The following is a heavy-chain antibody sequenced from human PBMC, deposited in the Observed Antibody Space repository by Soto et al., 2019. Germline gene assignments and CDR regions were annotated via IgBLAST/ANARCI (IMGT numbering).Heavy chain of an antibody. CDR3: ARERHPLIAVAGTDAFDI. J-gene: IGHJ3*02. D-gene: IGHD6-19*01. CDR2: INPNSGGT. CDR1: GYTFTGYY. Sequence: GASVKVSCKASGYTFTGYYMHWVRQAPGQGLEWMGWINPNSGGTNYAQKFQGWVTVTRDTSISTAYMEPSRLRSDDTAVYYCARERHPLIAVAGTDAFDIWGQGTMVTVSS. V-gene: IGHV1-2*04.